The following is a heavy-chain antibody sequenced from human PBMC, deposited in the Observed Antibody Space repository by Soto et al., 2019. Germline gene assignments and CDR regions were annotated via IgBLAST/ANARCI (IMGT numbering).Heavy chain of an antibody. Sequence: RASVKVSCKASGGTFSSYAISWVRQAPGQGLEWMGIINPSGGSTSYAQKFQGRVTMTRDTSTSTVYMELSSLRSEDTAVYYCARGSGAKRPFDYWGQGTLVTVSS. CDR3: ARGSGAKRPFDY. CDR1: GGTFSSYA. V-gene: IGHV1-46*01. J-gene: IGHJ4*02. D-gene: IGHD1-26*01. CDR2: INPSGGST.